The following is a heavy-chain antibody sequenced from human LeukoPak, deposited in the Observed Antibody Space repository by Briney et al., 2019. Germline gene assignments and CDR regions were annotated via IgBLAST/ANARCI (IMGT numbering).Heavy chain of an antibody. CDR1: GFTFSSYW. Sequence: GGSLRLSCAASGFTFSSYWMHWVRQAPGKGLVWVSRINSNGNSTNYAYSVKGRFTISRDNAKNTVYLQMNSLRAEVTAVYYCARDVGDSDVSWNWFDPWGQGTLVTVSS. V-gene: IGHV3-74*01. CDR3: ARDVGDSDVSWNWFDP. J-gene: IGHJ5*02. CDR2: INSNGNST. D-gene: IGHD3-10*01.